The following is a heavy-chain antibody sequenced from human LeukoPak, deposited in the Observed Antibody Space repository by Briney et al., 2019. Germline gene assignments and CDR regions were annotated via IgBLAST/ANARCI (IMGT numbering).Heavy chain of an antibody. CDR1: GFTFSSYG. CDR2: IRYDGSNK. Sequence: GGSLRLSCAASGFTFSSYGMHWVRQAPGKGLEGVAFIRYDGSNKYYADSVKGRFTISRDNSKNTLYLQMNSLRTEDTAVYYCARTYDILTGYHYYYYMDVWGKGTTVTVSS. J-gene: IGHJ6*03. D-gene: IGHD3-9*01. V-gene: IGHV3-30*02. CDR3: ARTYDILTGYHYYYYMDV.